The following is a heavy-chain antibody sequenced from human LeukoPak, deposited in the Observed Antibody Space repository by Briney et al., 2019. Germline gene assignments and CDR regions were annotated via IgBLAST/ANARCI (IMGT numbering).Heavy chain of an antibody. CDR2: LSSDGRNK. CDR1: GFAFDSFT. D-gene: IGHD3-22*01. J-gene: IGHJ3*02. CDR3: ARLRRAVVIVHDAFDI. Sequence: GRSLRLSCAASGFAFDSFTMTWVRQAPGKGPEWVAALSSDGRNKYYRDSVKGRFTISRDNSKNTLYLQMGSLSTDDTAVYYCARLRRAVVIVHDAFDIWGQGTMVTVS. V-gene: IGHV3-30*04.